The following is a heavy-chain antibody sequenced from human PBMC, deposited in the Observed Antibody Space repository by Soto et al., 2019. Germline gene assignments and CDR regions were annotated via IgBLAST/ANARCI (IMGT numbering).Heavy chain of an antibody. V-gene: IGHV1-18*01. CDR1: GYTFTSSG. CDR3: ARSSGGVYGIIIEGTNWFAP. D-gene: IGHD3-16*01. Sequence: ASVKVSCKASGYTFTSSGMSWVRQAPGQGLEWMGWISAHTGSSEYAQRFQGRVTMTTDRSTSTAYMELRSLRSDDTAVYYCARSSGGVYGIIIEGTNWFAPWGQGTLVTVSS. CDR2: ISAHTGSS. J-gene: IGHJ5*02.